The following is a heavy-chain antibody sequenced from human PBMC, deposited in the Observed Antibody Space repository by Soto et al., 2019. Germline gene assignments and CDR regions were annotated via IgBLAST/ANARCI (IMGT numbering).Heavy chain of an antibody. J-gene: IGHJ4*02. CDR2: IYSGGVN. CDR1: GVSLSGHF. Sequence: QVHLQESGPGLVKPSETLSLICNVSGVSLSGHFWSWIRQPAVKTLEGIGRIYSGGVNSYSPSLRSRVTMSLDASKNHFSLRLNSVTAADTAVYFCARGDSGSSDHFDYWGQGILVTVSS. V-gene: IGHV4-4*07. D-gene: IGHD1-26*01. CDR3: ARGDSGSSDHFDY.